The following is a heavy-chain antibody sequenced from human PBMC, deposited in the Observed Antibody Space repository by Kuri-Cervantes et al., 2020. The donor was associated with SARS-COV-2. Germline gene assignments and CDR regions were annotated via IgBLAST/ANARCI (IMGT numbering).Heavy chain of an antibody. CDR3: ANYYYDKRGYYYGWFDP. CDR1: GGSFSAYY. D-gene: IGHD3-22*01. Sequence: SQTLSLTCAVYGGSFSAYYWTWIRQPPGRGLEWIGEINHSGGTNYNPSLKSRVIISVDTSKNQFSLKLTSVTAADTAVYYCANYYYDKRGYYYGWFDPWGQGTLVTVSS. CDR2: INHSGGT. V-gene: IGHV4-34*01. J-gene: IGHJ5*02.